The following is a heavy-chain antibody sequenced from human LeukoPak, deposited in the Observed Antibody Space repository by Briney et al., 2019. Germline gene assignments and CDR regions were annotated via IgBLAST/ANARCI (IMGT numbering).Heavy chain of an antibody. CDR2: ITSDGTST. J-gene: IGHJ4*02. V-gene: IGHV3-64*01. CDR1: GFSFSTSG. CDR3: ARYNSQRYVDY. Sequence: HPGGSLRLSCAASGFSFSTSGMYWVRQAPGKGLEYVSVITSDGTSTFYANSVKGRFTISRDNSKNTLYLQMGSLRGEDMAVYYCARYNSQRYVDYWGQGTLVTVSS. D-gene: IGHD1-1*01.